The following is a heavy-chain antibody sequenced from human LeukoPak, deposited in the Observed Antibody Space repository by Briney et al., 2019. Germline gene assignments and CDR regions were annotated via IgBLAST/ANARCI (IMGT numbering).Heavy chain of an antibody. D-gene: IGHD4-17*01. CDR1: GFTFSSYG. CDR3: AKSYGDYLGYFDS. V-gene: IGHV3-30*18. J-gene: IGHJ4*02. CDR2: ISYDGRNR. Sequence: PGGSLRLSCAASGFTFSSYGMHWVRQAPGKGLEWVAVISYDGRNRYSSDSVKGRFTISRDNSRNTLYLQMNSLRAEDTAVYYCAKSYGDYLGYFDSWGQGTLVTVSS.